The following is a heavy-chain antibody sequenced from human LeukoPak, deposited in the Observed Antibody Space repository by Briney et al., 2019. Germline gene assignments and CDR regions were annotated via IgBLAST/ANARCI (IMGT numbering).Heavy chain of an antibody. D-gene: IGHD3-9*01. CDR1: GFTFSSYV. CDR2: ITHDGYKT. Sequence: GGSLRLSCSASGFTFSSYVMNWVRQAPGKGLEWISYITHDGYKTYYADSAKGRFTISRDSAKNSLYLQMDSLRDEDTAVYYCARDFDWALDSWGQGTLVTVSS. J-gene: IGHJ4*02. CDR3: ARDFDWALDS. V-gene: IGHV3-48*02.